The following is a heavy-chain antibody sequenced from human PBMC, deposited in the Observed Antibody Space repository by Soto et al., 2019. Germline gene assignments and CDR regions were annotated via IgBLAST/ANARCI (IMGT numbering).Heavy chain of an antibody. J-gene: IGHJ6*02. CDR3: ARNMRSSDSGAYGMDV. Sequence: QVQLVQSGAEVKKPGSSGKISCKASGDSGDDINWVRQAPGQGLEWVGRVIPVFGVPTYAQKFQDRVTITANKGTNTAYLEVSRLRSDDTAVYYCARNMRSSDSGAYGMDVWGHGTTVTVSS. V-gene: IGHV1-69*02. CDR2: VIPVFGVP. D-gene: IGHD3-10*01. CDR1: GDSGDD.